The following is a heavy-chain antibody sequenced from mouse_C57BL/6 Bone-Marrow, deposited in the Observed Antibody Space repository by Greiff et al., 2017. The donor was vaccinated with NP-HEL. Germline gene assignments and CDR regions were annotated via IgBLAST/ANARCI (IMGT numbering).Heavy chain of an antibody. CDR3: ARRDYYGSSFDY. CDR1: GFTFSDYY. CDR2: LSNGGGST. D-gene: IGHD1-1*01. Sequence: EVKLVESGGGLVQPGGSLKLSCAASGFTFSDYYMYWVRQTPEKRLEWVAYLSNGGGSTYYPDTVKGRFTISRDNAKNTLYLQMSRLKSEDTAMYYCARRDYYGSSFDYWGQGTTLTVSS. V-gene: IGHV5-12*01. J-gene: IGHJ2*01.